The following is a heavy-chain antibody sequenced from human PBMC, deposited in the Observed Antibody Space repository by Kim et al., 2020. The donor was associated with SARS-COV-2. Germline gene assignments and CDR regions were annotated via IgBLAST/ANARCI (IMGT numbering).Heavy chain of an antibody. Sequence: SRVTISVDTSKNQFSLTLSSVTAADTAVYYCARHGPTYYYGSGSASTFDYWGQGTLVTVSS. V-gene: IGHV4-59*08. J-gene: IGHJ4*02. CDR3: ARHGPTYYYGSGSASTFDY. D-gene: IGHD3-10*01.